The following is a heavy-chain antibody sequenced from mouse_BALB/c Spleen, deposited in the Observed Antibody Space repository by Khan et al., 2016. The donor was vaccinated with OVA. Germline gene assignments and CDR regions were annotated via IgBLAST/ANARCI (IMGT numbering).Heavy chain of an antibody. CDR3: ARAGYGAFAF. CDR2: IYPGNNDT. J-gene: IGHJ3*01. CDR1: VYIFTDYL. D-gene: IGHD1-1*01. V-gene: IGHV1-5*01. Sequence: VQLQQSGTVLARPGTSVRMSCKASVYIFTDYLMHWVKQRPGQGLEWIGSIYPGNNDTNYNQKFKDKAKLTSVPSASTAYMDFSSLTNEDSAVFYCARAGYGAFAFWGQGTLVTVSA.